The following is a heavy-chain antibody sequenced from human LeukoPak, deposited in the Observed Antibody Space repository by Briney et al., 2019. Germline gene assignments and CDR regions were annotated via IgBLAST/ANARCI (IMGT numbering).Heavy chain of an antibody. J-gene: IGHJ4*02. CDR3: ARDPLSSSSLEL. CDR2: ISSRSATI. V-gene: IGHV3-11*04. Sequence: GGSLRLSCAASGFTFSDYYMSWIRQAPGKGLEWVSYISSRSATIYYADSVKGRFTISRDNAKNSLYLQMNSLRTEDTAVYYCARDPLSSSSLELWGQGTLVIVSS. D-gene: IGHD6-13*01. CDR1: GFTFSDYY.